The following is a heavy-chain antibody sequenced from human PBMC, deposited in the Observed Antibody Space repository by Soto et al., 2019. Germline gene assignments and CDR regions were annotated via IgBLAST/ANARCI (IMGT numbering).Heavy chain of an antibody. CDR1: GFTFNSYG. D-gene: IGHD6-19*01. Sequence: PGGSLRLSCAASGFTFNSYGIHWVRQAPGKGLEWVAVISHDGSKANYADSVKGRVTISRDNSKDTVYLQMNNLRAEDTAVYYCAKHFDSGCPDYWGQGTLVTVSS. V-gene: IGHV3-30*18. J-gene: IGHJ4*02. CDR2: ISHDGSKA. CDR3: AKHFDSGCPDY.